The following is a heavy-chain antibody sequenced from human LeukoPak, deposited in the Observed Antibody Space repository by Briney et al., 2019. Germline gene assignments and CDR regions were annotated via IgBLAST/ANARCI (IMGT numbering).Heavy chain of an antibody. J-gene: IGHJ4*02. CDR1: GDSVSSNSAA. CDR2: TYYRSKWYN. D-gene: IGHD6-13*01. V-gene: IGHV6-1*01. CDR3: ARDQLNIAAAAPYYFDY. Sequence: SQTLSLTCAISGDSVSSNSAAWNWIRQSPSRGLEWLGRTYYRSKWYNDYAVSVKSRITINPDTSKNQSSLQLNSVTPEDTAVYYCARDQLNIAAAAPYYFDYWGQGTLVTVSS.